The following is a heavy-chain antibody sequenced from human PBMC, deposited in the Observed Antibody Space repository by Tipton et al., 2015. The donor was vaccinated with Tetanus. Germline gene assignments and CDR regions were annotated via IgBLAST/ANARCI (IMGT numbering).Heavy chain of an antibody. V-gene: IGHV4-61*01. D-gene: IGHD3-22*01. J-gene: IGHJ5*02. Sequence: TLSLTCTVSGGSVSSGSYYWSWIRQPPGKGLEWIGYIYYSGSTNYNPSLKSRVTISVDTSKNQFSLKLSSVTAADTAVYYCARDHNYESSSGFDPWGRGTLVTVSS. CDR1: GGSVSSGSYY. CDR2: IYYSGST. CDR3: ARDHNYESSSGFDP.